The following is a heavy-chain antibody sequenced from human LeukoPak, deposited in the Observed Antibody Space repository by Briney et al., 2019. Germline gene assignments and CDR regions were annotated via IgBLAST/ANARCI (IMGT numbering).Heavy chain of an antibody. CDR2: IKHDKIEN. D-gene: IGHD2-21*02. Sequence: GGSLRLSCAASGFTFSHYWMGWVRQAPGKGLDWVANIKHDKIENYLADSVTGRFTISRDNAENSLFLQMNSLRPDDTALYFCVKLVVVTATYWYFDVWGRGTPITVSS. J-gene: IGHJ2*01. CDR3: VKLVVVTATYWYFDV. CDR1: GFTFSHYW. V-gene: IGHV3-7*01.